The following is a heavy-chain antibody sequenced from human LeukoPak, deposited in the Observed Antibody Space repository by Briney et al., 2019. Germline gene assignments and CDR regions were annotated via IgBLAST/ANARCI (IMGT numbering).Heavy chain of an antibody. V-gene: IGHV4-59*01. J-gene: IGHJ2*01. Sequence: PSETLSLTCTVFGGSMSSYYWIWIRQPPGRGLEWIGYIYYSGSTYSNPSLKSRVTISVDTSKNQFSLKLSSVTAADTAVYYCARGFARGLLRYFDWLPPEGLWYFDLWGRGTLVTVSS. CDR3: ARGFARGLLRYFDWLPPEGLWYFDL. CDR2: IYYSGST. D-gene: IGHD3-9*01. CDR1: GGSMSSYY.